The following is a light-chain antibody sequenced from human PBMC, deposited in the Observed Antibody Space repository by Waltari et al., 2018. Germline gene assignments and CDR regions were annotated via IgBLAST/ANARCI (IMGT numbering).Light chain of an antibody. CDR2: DAI. Sequence: QSALTQPDSVSGSPGPSLTLSCTWTSSHVGGYNYVAWYQQYPGKAPKVIIYDAINRPSGVSNRFSGSKSGNSASLTISGLQAEDEADYYCGSFISSTTGIFGGGTRLTVL. CDR1: SSHVGGYNY. J-gene: IGLJ2*01. V-gene: IGLV2-14*03. CDR3: GSFISSTTGI.